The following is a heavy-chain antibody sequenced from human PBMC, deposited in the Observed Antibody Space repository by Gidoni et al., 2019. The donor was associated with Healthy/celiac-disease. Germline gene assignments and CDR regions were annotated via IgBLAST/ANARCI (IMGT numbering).Heavy chain of an antibody. CDR2: IWYDGSNK. J-gene: IGHJ4*02. CDR1: GFTFSSYG. Sequence: QVQLVESGGGVVQPGRSLRLSCAASGFTFSSYGMNWVRQAPGKGLEWVAVIWYDGSNKYYADSVKGRFTISRDNSKNTLYLQMNSLRAEDTAVYYCARGDYYDFWSGYETGGGWDYWGQGTLVTVSS. D-gene: IGHD3-3*01. V-gene: IGHV3-33*01. CDR3: ARGDYYDFWSGYETGGGWDY.